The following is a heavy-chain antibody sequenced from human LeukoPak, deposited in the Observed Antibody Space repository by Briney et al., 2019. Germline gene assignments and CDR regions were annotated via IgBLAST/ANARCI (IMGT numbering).Heavy chain of an antibody. Sequence: GGSLRLSCAASGFTFSGYSMNWVRQAPGKGLEWVSSISSSSSYIYYADSVKGRFTISRDNAKNSLYLQMNSLRAEDTAVYYCARDGITMIVPRAFDIWGQGTMVTVSS. D-gene: IGHD3-22*01. V-gene: IGHV3-21*01. CDR3: ARDGITMIVPRAFDI. CDR1: GFTFSGYS. J-gene: IGHJ3*02. CDR2: ISSSSSYI.